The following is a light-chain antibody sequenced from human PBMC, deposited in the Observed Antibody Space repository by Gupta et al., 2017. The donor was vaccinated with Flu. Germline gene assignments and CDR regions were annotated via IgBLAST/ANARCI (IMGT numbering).Light chain of an antibody. V-gene: IGLV3-21*02. CDR1: NIGSKR. CDR3: QVWDSGSPYV. Sequence: SYVLTQPPSVSVAPGQTARITCGGNNIGSKRVQWYQQKPGQAPVLVVFDDSDRPSGIPERFSGSNSGNTATLTISRVEVGDEADYYCQVWDSGSPYVFGTGTKVTVL. CDR2: DDS. J-gene: IGLJ1*01.